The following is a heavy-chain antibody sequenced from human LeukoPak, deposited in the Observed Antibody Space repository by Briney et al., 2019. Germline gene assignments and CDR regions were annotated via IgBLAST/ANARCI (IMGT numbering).Heavy chain of an antibody. V-gene: IGHV4-34*01. Sequence: SETLSLTCAVYGGSFSGYYWSWIRQPPGKGLEWIGEINHSGSTNYNPSLKSRVTISVDTSKNQFSLKLSSVTAADTAVYYCARYRQPYCSGGSCNYYYGMDGGGQGTTATVS. J-gene: IGHJ6*02. CDR3: ARYRQPYCSGGSCNYYYGMDG. CDR1: GGSFSGYY. CDR2: INHSGST. D-gene: IGHD2-15*01.